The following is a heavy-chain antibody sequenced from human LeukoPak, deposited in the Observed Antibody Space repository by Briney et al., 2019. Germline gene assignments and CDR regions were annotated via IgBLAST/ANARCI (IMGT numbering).Heavy chain of an antibody. Sequence: GESLKISCKGSGYNFTNYWIGWVRQMPGKGLEWMGVIYPGDSDTRYSPSFQGQVTISADKSISTAYLQWSSLKASDTAMYYCARRGYCSSTSCYYFDYWGQGTLVTVSS. J-gene: IGHJ4*02. CDR2: IYPGDSDT. D-gene: IGHD2-2*01. V-gene: IGHV5-51*01. CDR1: GYNFTNYW. CDR3: ARRGYCSSTSCYYFDY.